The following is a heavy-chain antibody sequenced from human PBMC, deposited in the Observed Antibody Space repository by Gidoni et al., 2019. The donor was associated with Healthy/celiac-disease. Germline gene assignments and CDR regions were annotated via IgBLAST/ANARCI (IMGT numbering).Heavy chain of an antibody. J-gene: IGHJ3*02. V-gene: IGHV4-31*03. Sequence: QVQLQESGPGLVKPSQTLSLTCTVSGGSISSGGYYLSWIRQHPGKGLEWIGYIYYSGSTYYNPSLKSRVTISVDTSKNQFSLKLSSVTAADTAVYYCASQPQYYYDSSGYYKNDAFDIWGQGTMVTVSS. CDR2: IYYSGST. CDR3: ASQPQYYYDSSGYYKNDAFDI. CDR1: GGSISSGGYY. D-gene: IGHD3-22*01.